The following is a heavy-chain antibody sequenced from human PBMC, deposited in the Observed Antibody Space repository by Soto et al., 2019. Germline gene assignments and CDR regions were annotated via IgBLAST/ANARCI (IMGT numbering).Heavy chain of an antibody. D-gene: IGHD2-21*01. V-gene: IGHV3-30*18. CDR2: ISAGGNTK. CDR3: SKESGGERYAAYFDL. CDR1: GFTLSNIG. J-gene: IGHJ4*02. Sequence: QVQLVESGGGVGQPGTSLRLSCAASGFTLSNIGMQWVRQAPGKGLEWVAVISAGGNTKYYADSVKGRFTISRDNSKNTIFLQMNSLSTEDTAVYYCSKESGGERYAAYFDLWGQGTLVTVSA.